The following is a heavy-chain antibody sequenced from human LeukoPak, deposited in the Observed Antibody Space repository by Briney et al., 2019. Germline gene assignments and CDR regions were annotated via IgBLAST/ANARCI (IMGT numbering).Heavy chain of an antibody. V-gene: IGHV3-23*01. J-gene: IGHJ4*02. CDR1: GFTFSSDA. Sequence: GGSLRLSCAASGFTFSSDAMSWVRQAPGKGLEWVSAISGSGGSTYYADSVKGRFTISRDNSKNTLYLQMNSLRAEDTAVYYCAAPDYDILTGYSVDFDYWGQGTLVTVSS. CDR2: ISGSGGST. D-gene: IGHD3-9*01. CDR3: AAPDYDILTGYSVDFDY.